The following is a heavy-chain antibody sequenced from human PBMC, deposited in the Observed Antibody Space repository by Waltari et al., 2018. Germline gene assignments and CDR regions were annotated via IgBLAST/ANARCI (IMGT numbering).Heavy chain of an antibody. CDR2: ISRDGTTI. CDR1: GFSFNSHG. CDR3: ARDLGTRYGGYYYYYMDV. D-gene: IGHD3-16*01. J-gene: IGHJ6*03. V-gene: IGHV3-48*04. Sequence: EVQLVESGGGLVQPGGSLRLSCVASGFSFNSHGLTWVRQAPGKGLECISLISRDGTTINYADYVKGRFTASRDNARNSLYLEMNSLRAEDTAVYYCARDLGTRYGGYYYYYMDVWGKGTTVTVSS.